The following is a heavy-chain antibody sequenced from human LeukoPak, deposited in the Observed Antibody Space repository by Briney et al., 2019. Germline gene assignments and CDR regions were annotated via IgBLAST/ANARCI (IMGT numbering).Heavy chain of an antibody. CDR1: GFTVSSNY. CDR2: IYSGGST. CDR3: ATERVDDYGDYFDY. D-gene: IGHD4-17*01. Sequence: GGSLRLSCAASGFTVSSNYMSWVRQAPGKGLEWVSVIYSGGSTYYADSVKGRFTISRDNSKNTLYLQMNSLRAEDTAVYYCATERVDDYGDYFDYWGQGTLVTVSS. J-gene: IGHJ4*02. V-gene: IGHV3-66*01.